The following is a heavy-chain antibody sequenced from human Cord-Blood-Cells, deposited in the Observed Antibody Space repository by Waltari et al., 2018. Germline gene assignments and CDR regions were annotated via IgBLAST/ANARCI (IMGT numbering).Heavy chain of an antibody. J-gene: IGHJ3*02. Sequence: QVQLVQSGAEVKKPGSSVKVSCKASGGTFSSYAISWVRQAPGQGLEWMGGSIPIFGTANYAQKCQGRVTITADESTSTAYMELRSLRSEDTAVYYCACPEYYDFWSGYYAFDIWGQGTMVTVSS. D-gene: IGHD3-3*01. CDR1: GGTFSSYA. CDR2: SIPIFGTA. V-gene: IGHV1-69*01. CDR3: ACPEYYDFWSGYYAFDI.